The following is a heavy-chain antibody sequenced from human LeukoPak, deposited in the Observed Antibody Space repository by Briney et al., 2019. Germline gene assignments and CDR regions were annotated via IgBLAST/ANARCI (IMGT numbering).Heavy chain of an antibody. CDR1: GFTFSSYW. D-gene: IGHD3-22*01. Sequence: AGGSLRLSCAASGFTFSSYWMRWVRQAPGKGLEWVANINQDGSEKYSVDSVKGRFTISRDNAKNSLYLQMNSLRAEDTAVYYCAREYYSDSSGSDYWGQGTLVTVSS. J-gene: IGHJ4*02. CDR3: AREYYSDSSGSDY. V-gene: IGHV3-7*05. CDR2: INQDGSEK.